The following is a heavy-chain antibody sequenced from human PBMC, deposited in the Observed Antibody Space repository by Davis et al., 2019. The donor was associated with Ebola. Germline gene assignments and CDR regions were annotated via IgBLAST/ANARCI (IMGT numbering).Heavy chain of an antibody. CDR2: INTNTGNP. J-gene: IGHJ6*02. CDR3: ARDVRFLEWLDMDV. Sequence: ASVKVSCKASGYTFSNYGINWVRQAPGQGLEWMGWINTNTGNPTYAQGFTGRFVFSLDTSVSTAYLQISSLKAEDTAVYYCARDVRFLEWLDMDVWGQGTTVTVSS. CDR1: GYTFSNYG. V-gene: IGHV7-4-1*02. D-gene: IGHD3-3*01.